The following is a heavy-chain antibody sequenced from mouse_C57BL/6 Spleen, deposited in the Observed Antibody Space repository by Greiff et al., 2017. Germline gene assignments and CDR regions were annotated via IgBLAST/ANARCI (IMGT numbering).Heavy chain of an antibody. CDR1: GYTFTSYW. D-gene: IGHD2-12*01. V-gene: IGHV1-50*01. Sequence: VQLQQPGAELVKPGASVKLSCKASGYTFTSYWMQWVKQRPGQGLEWIGEIDPSDSYTNYNQKFKGKATLTVDTSSSTAYMQLSSLTSEDSAVYYCARGGLRRDYFDYGGQGTTLTVSS. CDR2: IDPSDSYT. CDR3: ARGGLRRDYFDY. J-gene: IGHJ2*01.